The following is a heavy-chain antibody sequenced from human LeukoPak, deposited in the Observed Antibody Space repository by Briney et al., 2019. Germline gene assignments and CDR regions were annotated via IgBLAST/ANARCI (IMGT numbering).Heavy chain of an antibody. J-gene: IGHJ4*02. D-gene: IGHD3-9*01. Sequence: PGGSLRLPCAASGFTFSSYAMSWVRQAPGKGLEWVSAISGSGGSTYYADSVKGRFTISRDNSKNTLYLQMNSLRAEDTAVYYCAKDRYYDILTGYYMRWGQGTLVTVSS. CDR2: ISGSGGST. V-gene: IGHV3-23*01. CDR1: GFTFSSYA. CDR3: AKDRYYDILTGYYMR.